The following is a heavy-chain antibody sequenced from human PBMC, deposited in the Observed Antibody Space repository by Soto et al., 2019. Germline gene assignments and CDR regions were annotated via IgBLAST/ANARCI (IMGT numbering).Heavy chain of an antibody. CDR1: GDSISSDYY. V-gene: IGHV4-31*03. D-gene: IGHD6-6*01. Sequence: QVHLQESGPGLVKPSQTLFLTCTVSGDSISSDYYWSWIRQHPGKGLEWIGYISHSGITLYNPSLKSRVTTSVDTSKNQFSLKLSSVTAADTAVYYCARALGSSPLSCWGQGTLVTVSS. J-gene: IGHJ4*02. CDR2: ISHSGIT. CDR3: ARALGSSPLSC.